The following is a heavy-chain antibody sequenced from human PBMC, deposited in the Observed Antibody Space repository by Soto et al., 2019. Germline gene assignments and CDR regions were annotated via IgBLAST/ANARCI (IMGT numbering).Heavy chain of an antibody. D-gene: IGHD2-21*02. CDR2: IYSGGST. V-gene: IGHV3-66*01. CDR3: ARAYCGGDCYPYYFDY. CDR1: GFTVSSNY. J-gene: IGHJ4*02. Sequence: EVQLVESGGGLVQPGGSLRLSCAASGFTVSSNYMSWVRQAPGKGLEWVSVIYSGGSTYYADSVKGGFTISRDNSKNTLYLQMNSLRAEDTAVYYCARAYCGGDCYPYYFDYWGQGTLVTVSS.